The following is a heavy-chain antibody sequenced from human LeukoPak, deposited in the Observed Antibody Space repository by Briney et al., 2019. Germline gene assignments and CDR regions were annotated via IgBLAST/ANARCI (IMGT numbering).Heavy chain of an antibody. D-gene: IGHD3-16*01. CDR2: IIPLLPTT. V-gene: IGHV1-69*04. J-gene: IGHJ3*01. Sequence: SVKVSCKASGGRFTSNAITWGRQAPGQGLEWMGRIIPLLPTTIYAQKFRERVTIIADRSTGTAYMELSSLRSDDTAVYYCARVEGGGGSLDLWGQGTMVTVSS. CDR1: GGRFTSNA. CDR3: ARVEGGGGSLDL.